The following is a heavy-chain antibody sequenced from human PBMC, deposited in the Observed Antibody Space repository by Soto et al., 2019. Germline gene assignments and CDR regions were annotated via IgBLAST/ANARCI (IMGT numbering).Heavy chain of an antibody. V-gene: IGHV4-30-4*01. CDR3: ARVILTGYSDAFDI. J-gene: IGHJ3*02. Sequence: SETLSLTCTVSGGSISSGDYYWSWIRQPPGKGLEWIGYTYYSGSTYYNPSLKSRVTISVDTSKNQFSLKLSSVTAADTAVYYCARVILTGYSDAFDIWGQGTMVTVSS. CDR1: GGSISSGDYY. D-gene: IGHD3-9*01. CDR2: TYYSGST.